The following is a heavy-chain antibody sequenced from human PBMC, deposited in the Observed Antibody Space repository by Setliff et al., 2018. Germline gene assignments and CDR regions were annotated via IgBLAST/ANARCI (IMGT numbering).Heavy chain of an antibody. CDR1: GYTFTSYG. CDR3: AREGNYDYVWGSYRDDAFDI. J-gene: IGHJ3*02. D-gene: IGHD3-16*02. Sequence: SVKVSCKASGYTFTSYGISWVRQAPGQGLEWMGGIIPIFGTANYAQKFQGRVRITTDESTSTAYMELSSLRSEDTAVYYCAREGNYDYVWGSYRDDAFDIWGQGTMVTVSS. V-gene: IGHV1-69*05. CDR2: IIPIFGTA.